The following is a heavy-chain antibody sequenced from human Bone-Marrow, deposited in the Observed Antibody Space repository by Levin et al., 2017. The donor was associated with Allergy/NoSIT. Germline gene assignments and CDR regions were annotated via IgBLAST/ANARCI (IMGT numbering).Heavy chain of an antibody. V-gene: IGHV3-21*01. CDR1: GFTFSSSS. CDR3: ARDRAASAVAGPYYFDY. CDR2: ISSRSNYI. J-gene: IGHJ4*02. D-gene: IGHD6-19*01. Sequence: GESLKISCAASGFTFSSSSMNWVRQAPGKGLEWVSSISSRSNYIYYADSVKGRFTISRDNAKHSLYLQMNSLRVDDTAVYYCARDRAASAVAGPYYFDYWGQGTLVTVSS.